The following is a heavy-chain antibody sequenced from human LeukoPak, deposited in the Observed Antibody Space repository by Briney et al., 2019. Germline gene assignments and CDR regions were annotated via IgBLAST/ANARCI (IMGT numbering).Heavy chain of an antibody. V-gene: IGHV4-38-2*02. D-gene: IGHD5-12*01. CDR1: GYLINSGYC. Sequence: PSETLSLTCSVSGYLINSGYCWGWFRQSPGKGLEWIGSIYSTGDTYDKRSLKRRVSISVDSSKNQFSLTLRSVTAADTAVYYCASRATVANIYFDSWGQGNLVTVSS. CDR3: ASRATVANIYFDS. J-gene: IGHJ4*02. CDR2: IYSTGDT.